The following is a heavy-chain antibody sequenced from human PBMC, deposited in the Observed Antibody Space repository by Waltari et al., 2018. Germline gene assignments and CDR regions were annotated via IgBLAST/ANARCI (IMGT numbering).Heavy chain of an antibody. CDR1: GYTFTDYY. V-gene: IGHV1-69-2*01. CDR3: ATSREILTGYSHYDY. CDR2: VDPEDGET. J-gene: IGHJ4*02. D-gene: IGHD3-9*01. Sequence: EVQLVQSGAEVKKPGATVKISCKASGYTFTDYYMHWVQQAPGKGLEWMGRVDPEDGETIYAEKFQGRVTITSDTSTDTAYMELSSLRSEDTAVYYCATSREILTGYSHYDYWGQGTLVTVSS.